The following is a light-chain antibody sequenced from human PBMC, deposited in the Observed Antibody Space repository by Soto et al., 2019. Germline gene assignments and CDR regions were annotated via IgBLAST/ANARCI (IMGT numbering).Light chain of an antibody. CDR1: QSVSSSY. V-gene: IGKV3-20*01. CDR3: QQYGSPLIT. CDR2: GAS. J-gene: IGKJ5*01. Sequence: EIVLTHSPGTLSLSPGERATLSCRASQSVSSSYLAWYQQKPGQAPRLLIYGASSRATGIPDRFSGSGSGTDFTLTISRLGPGGFAVYYCQQYGSPLITFGQGTRLQ.